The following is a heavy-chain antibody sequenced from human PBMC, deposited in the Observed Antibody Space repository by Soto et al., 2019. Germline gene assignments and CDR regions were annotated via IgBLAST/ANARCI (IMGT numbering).Heavy chain of an antibody. CDR3: AKGSIEYSASVDN. V-gene: IGHV3-23*01. D-gene: IGHD5-12*01. CDR1: GFSFSSYA. CDR2: ISARGGSS. J-gene: IGHJ4*02. Sequence: VQLLESGGGLVQPGGSLRLSCAASGFSFSSYAMVWVRQAPGKGLEWVSVISARGGSSYFADSVKGRFTISSDNSKNVLSLEMNSLRAEDTAIYFCAKGSIEYSASVDNWGQGTLVLVSS.